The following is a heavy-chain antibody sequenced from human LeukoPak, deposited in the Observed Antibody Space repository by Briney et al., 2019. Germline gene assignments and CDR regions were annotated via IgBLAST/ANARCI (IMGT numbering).Heavy chain of an antibody. CDR1: GFTFSSYG. D-gene: IGHD6-19*01. V-gene: IGHV3-30*02. CDR2: IRYDGSNK. J-gene: IGHJ6*02. CDR3: AKELSSGWYYYYGIDV. Sequence: PGGSLRLSCAASGFTFSSYGMHWVRQAPGKGLEWVAFIRYDGSNKYYADSVKGRFTISRDNSKNTLYLQMNSLRAEDTAVYYCAKELSSGWYYYYGIDVWGQGTTVTVSS.